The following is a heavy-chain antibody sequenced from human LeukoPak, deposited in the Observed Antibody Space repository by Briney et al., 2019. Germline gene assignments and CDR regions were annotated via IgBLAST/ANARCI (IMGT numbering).Heavy chain of an antibody. Sequence: SETLSLTCTVSGGSISSDGYYWSWIRQPPGKGLECIGYIYHTGSTYYNPSLKSRVTISVDRSKNQFSLNLSSVTAADTAVYYCARGGYCSSTSCYLDYWGQGTLVTVSS. CDR2: IYHTGST. CDR1: GGSISSDGYY. J-gene: IGHJ4*02. V-gene: IGHV4-30-2*01. D-gene: IGHD2-2*01. CDR3: ARGGYCSSTSCYLDY.